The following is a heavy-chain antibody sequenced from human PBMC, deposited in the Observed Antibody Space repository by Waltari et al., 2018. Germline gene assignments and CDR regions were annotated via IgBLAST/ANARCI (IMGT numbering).Heavy chain of an antibody. D-gene: IGHD3-9*01. V-gene: IGHV3-7*01. Sequence: VQLQESGPGLVKPSETLSLTCAVPGYSISSGYYWGWIRQPPGKGLEWVANIKQDGSEKYYVDSVKGRFTISRDNAKNSLYLQMNSLRAEDTAVYYCASDLRYFDWLRPTGDYWGQGTLVTVSS. CDR3: ASDLRYFDWLRPTGDY. J-gene: IGHJ4*02. CDR2: IKQDGSEK. CDR1: GYSISSGYY.